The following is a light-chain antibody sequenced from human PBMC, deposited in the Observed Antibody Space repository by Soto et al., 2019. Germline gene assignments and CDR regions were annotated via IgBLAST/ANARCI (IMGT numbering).Light chain of an antibody. CDR2: AAS. CDR1: QSISNY. CDR3: QQSYSNPF. V-gene: IGKV1-39*01. Sequence: DIQMTQSPSSLSASVGDRVTITCRASQSISNYLNWYQQKPGKAPKVLIYAASSLQSGVPSRFSGSGSGTDFTLTISSLQPEDFATYYCQQSYSNPFFGGGTKVEIK. J-gene: IGKJ4*01.